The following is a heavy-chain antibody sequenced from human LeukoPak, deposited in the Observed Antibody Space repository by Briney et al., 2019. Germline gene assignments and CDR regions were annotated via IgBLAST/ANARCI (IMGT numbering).Heavy chain of an antibody. J-gene: IGHJ4*02. CDR1: GFLVSSSY. D-gene: IGHD3-22*01. V-gene: IGHV3-53*01. Sequence: GGSLRLSCAASGFLVSSSYMNWVRQAPGKGLEWVSVLYSGGSTFYADSVKGRFTISRDTSRNTLYLHMNSLRADDTAVYYCAKYSSGYSYRSPFDYWGQGTLVTVSS. CDR2: LYSGGST. CDR3: AKYSSGYSYRSPFDY.